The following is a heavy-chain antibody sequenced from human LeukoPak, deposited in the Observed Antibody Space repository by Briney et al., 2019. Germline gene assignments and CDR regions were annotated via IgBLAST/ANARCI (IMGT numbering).Heavy chain of an antibody. V-gene: IGHV4-59*08. J-gene: IGHJ4*02. CDR3: ATCCGYSYANDY. CDR2: IYYSGST. D-gene: IGHD5-18*01. Sequence: PSETLSLTSTVSGGSISSYYWSWIRQPPGKGLEWIGYIYYSGSTNYNPSLKSRVTISVDTSKNQFSLKLSSVTAADTAVYYCATCCGYSYANDYWGQGTLVTVSS. CDR1: GGSISSYY.